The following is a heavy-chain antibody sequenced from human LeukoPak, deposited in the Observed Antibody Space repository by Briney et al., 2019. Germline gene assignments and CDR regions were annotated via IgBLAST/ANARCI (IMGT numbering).Heavy chain of an antibody. Sequence: SSETLSLTCSVSAGAISNSYWSWIRQPPGKGLEWIGYIYYSGSTNYNPSLKSRVTISVDTSKNQFSLKLSSVTAADTAVYYCASRPIGELHWDYWGQGTLVTVSS. D-gene: IGHD3-10*01. CDR2: IYYSGST. J-gene: IGHJ4*02. V-gene: IGHV4-59*01. CDR1: AGAISNSY. CDR3: ASRPIGELHWDY.